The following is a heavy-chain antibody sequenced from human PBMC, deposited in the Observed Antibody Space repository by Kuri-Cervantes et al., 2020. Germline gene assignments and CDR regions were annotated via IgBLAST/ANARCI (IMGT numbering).Heavy chain of an antibody. CDR2: ISAYNGDT. CDR3: ARRQWGTGFDP. D-gene: IGHD3-16*01. CDR1: GYTFTSYG. J-gene: IGHJ5*02. Sequence: ASVKVSCKASGYTFTSYGISWVRQAPGQGLEWMGWISAYNGDTNYAQKLQGRVTMTTDTSTSTSYMELRSLRSEDTAVYYCARRQWGTGFDPWGQGTLVTVSS. V-gene: IGHV1-18*01.